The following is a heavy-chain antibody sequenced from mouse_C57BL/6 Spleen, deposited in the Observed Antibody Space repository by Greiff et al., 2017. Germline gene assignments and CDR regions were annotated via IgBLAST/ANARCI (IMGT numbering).Heavy chain of an antibody. J-gene: IGHJ3*01. CDR3: AKGTDYYGSL. V-gene: IGHV1-22*01. Sequence: DVKLVESGPELVKPGASVKMSCKASGYTFTDYNMHWVKQSHGKSLEWIGYINPNNGGTSYNQKFKGKATLTVNKSSSTAYMELRSLTSEDSAVYYCAKGTDYYGSLWGQGTLVTVSA. D-gene: IGHD1-1*01. CDR1: GYTFTDYN. CDR2: INPNNGGT.